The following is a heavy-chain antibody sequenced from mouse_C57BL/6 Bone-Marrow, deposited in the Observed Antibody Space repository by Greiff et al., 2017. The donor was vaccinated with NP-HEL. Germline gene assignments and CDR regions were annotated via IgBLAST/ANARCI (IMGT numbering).Heavy chain of an antibody. J-gene: IGHJ2*01. CDR3: ARDPLYYDYDEGDY. V-gene: IGHV1-85*01. Sequence: QVHVKQSGPELVKPGASVKLSCKASGYTFTSYDINWVKQRPGQGLEWIGWIYPRDGSTKYNEKFKGKATLTVDTSSSTAYMELHSLTSEDSAVYFCARDPLYYDYDEGDYWGQGTTLTVSS. CDR1: GYTFTSYD. CDR2: IYPRDGST. D-gene: IGHD2-4*01.